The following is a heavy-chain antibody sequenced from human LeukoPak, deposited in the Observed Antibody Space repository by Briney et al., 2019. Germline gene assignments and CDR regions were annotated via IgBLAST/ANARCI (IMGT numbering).Heavy chain of an antibody. CDR1: GFTFSSYG. D-gene: IGHD2-8*01. Sequence: GRSLRLSCAASGFTFSSYGMHWVRQAPGKGLEWVAVISYDGSNKYYADSVKGRFTISRDNSKNTLYLQMNSLRAEDTAVYYCAKDLNIVLMVYAIGADYWGQGTLVTVSS. J-gene: IGHJ4*02. CDR3: AKDLNIVLMVYAIGADY. V-gene: IGHV3-30*18. CDR2: ISYDGSNK.